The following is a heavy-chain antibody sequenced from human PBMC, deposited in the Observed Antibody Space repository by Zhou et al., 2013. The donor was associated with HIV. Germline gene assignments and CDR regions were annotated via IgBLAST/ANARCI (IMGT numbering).Heavy chain of an antibody. CDR3: ARRIAARRGNWFDP. Sequence: QVQLVQSGAEVKKPGSSVKVSCKTSGGTFSSYAVSWVRQAPGQGLEWMGGIIPIFGTANYAQKFQGRVTITTDESTTTAYMELSSLRSEDTAVYYCARRIAARRGNWFDPWGQGTLVTVSS. D-gene: IGHD6-6*01. V-gene: IGHV1-69*05. CDR1: GGTFSSYA. CDR2: IIPIFGTA. J-gene: IGHJ5*02.